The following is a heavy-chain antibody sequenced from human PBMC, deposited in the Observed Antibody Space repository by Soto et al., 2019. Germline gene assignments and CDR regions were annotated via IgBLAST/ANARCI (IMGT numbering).Heavy chain of an antibody. D-gene: IGHD5-18*01. Sequence: PGGWRRRPCAPSGSPFSRSDMNWVRPGPGQGLEWISYISTSGRCKYYADCVKGRFTISMDNPMSSLYQQMNSLRAENTAIYYCARVRNGYRGYFDSWGQGTLVAVSS. CDR2: ISTSGRCK. CDR1: GSPFSRSD. J-gene: IGHJ4*02. CDR3: ARVRNGYRGYFDS. V-gene: IGHV3-48*03.